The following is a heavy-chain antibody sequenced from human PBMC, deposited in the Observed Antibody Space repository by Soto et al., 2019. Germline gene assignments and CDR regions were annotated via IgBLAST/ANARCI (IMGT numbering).Heavy chain of an antibody. CDR3: ARDSLPEGGAAFDY. V-gene: IGHV4-4*07. CDR2: IYTSGST. J-gene: IGHJ4*02. CDR1: GGSISSYF. Sequence: SETLSLTCTVSGGSISSYFWSWIRQPAGKGLEWIGRIYTSGSTNYNPSLKSRVTMSVDTSKNQFSLKLSSVTAADTAVYYCARDSLPEGGAAFDYWGQGTLVTVSS. D-gene: IGHD1-26*01.